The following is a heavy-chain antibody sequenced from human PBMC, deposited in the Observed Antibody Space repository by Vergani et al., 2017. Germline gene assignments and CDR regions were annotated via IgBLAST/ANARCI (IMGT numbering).Heavy chain of an antibody. Sequence: EVQLLESGGGLVQPGGSLRLSCGASGFTFFRYAMTWVRQAPGKGLEWVSARSGSGGNTFYTDSVKGRFTISRDNSKDTLYVKMNSLRVDDTAIYYCSRARDPSCRGGNCYSYYYGLDLWGQGTTVTVSS. CDR1: GFTFFRYA. J-gene: IGHJ6*02. V-gene: IGHV3-23*01. CDR2: RSGSGGNT. D-gene: IGHD2-15*01. CDR3: SRARDPSCRGGNCYSYYYGLDL.